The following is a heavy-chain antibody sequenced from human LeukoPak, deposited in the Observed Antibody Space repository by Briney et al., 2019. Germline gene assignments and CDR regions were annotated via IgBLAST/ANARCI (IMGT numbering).Heavy chain of an antibody. CDR1: GGSISSYY. CDR3: TRAGGSSWIDY. CDR2: IYYSGST. D-gene: IGHD6-13*01. Sequence: SETLSLTCTVSGGSISSYYWSWVRQPPGKGLEWIGYIYYSGSTNYNPSLKSRVTISVDTSKNQFSLKLSSVTAADTAVYYCTRAGGSSWIDYWGQGTLVTVSS. J-gene: IGHJ4*02. V-gene: IGHV4-59*01.